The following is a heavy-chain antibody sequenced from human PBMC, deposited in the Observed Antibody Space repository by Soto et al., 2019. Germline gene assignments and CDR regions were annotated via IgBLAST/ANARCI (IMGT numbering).Heavy chain of an antibody. D-gene: IGHD2-2*01. CDR2: ISGSGGST. CDR1: GFTFSSYA. J-gene: IGHJ4*02. V-gene: IGHV3-23*01. CDR3: ALQGEYCSSTSCPPWFDY. Sequence: GGSLRLSCAASGFTFSSYAMSWVRQAPGKGLEWVSAISGSGGSTYYADSVKGRFTISRDNSKNTLYLQMNSLRAEDTAVYYCALQGEYCSSTSCPPWFDYWGQGTLVTVSS.